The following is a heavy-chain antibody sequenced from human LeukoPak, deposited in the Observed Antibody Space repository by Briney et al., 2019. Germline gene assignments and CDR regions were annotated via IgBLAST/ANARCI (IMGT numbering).Heavy chain of an antibody. V-gene: IGHV4-30-2*01. CDR2: IYHSGST. CDR3: ARGSLEGSGSPFDY. D-gene: IGHD3-10*01. Sequence: PSQTLSLTCAVSGGSISSGGYSWSWIRQPPGKGLEWIGYIYHSGSTYYNPSLKSRVTISVDRSKNQFSLKLSSVTAADTAVYYCARGSLEGSGSPFDYWGQGTLVTVSS. J-gene: IGHJ4*02. CDR1: GGSISSGGYS.